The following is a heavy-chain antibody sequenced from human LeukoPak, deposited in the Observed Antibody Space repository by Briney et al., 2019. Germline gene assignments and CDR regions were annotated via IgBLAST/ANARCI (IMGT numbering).Heavy chain of an antibody. J-gene: IGHJ4*02. CDR2: INSDGSST. CDR1: GFTFSSYW. Sequence: GGSLRLSCAASGFTFSSYWMHWVRQAPGKGLVWVSRINSDGSSTSYADSVKGRFTISRDNSKNTLYLQMNSLRAEDTAVYYCAKDKASSWYRGYYFDYWGQGTLVTVSS. CDR3: AKDKASSWYRGYYFDY. D-gene: IGHD6-13*01. V-gene: IGHV3-74*01.